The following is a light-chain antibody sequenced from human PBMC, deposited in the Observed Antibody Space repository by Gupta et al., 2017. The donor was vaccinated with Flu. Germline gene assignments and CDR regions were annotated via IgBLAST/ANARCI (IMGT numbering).Light chain of an antibody. CDR1: QSILYSSNNRNY. Sequence: DIVMTQSPDSLAVSLGERATINCKSSQSILYSSNNRNYLSWYQQKPGQPPKLLIYWAYIRESGVPDRFSGSGSGTDFTLTISSLQAEDVAVYYCQQSHSIPITFGQGTRLEI. CDR3: QQSHSIPIT. CDR2: WAY. V-gene: IGKV4-1*01. J-gene: IGKJ5*01.